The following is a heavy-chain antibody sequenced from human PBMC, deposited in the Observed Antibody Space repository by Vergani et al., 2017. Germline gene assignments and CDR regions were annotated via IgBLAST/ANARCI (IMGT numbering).Heavy chain of an antibody. CDR2: FDPEDGET. D-gene: IGHD5-12*01. V-gene: IGHV1-24*01. Sequence: QVQLVQSGAEVKKTGASVKVSCKVSGYTLTELSIHWVRQAPGKGLEWMGGFDPEDGETIYAQKFQGRDTMTEDTSTDTAYVELSSLRSEDTAVYYCTTDNPTTLAFDIWGQGTMVTVSS. CDR1: GYTLTELS. CDR3: TTDNPTTLAFDI. J-gene: IGHJ3*02.